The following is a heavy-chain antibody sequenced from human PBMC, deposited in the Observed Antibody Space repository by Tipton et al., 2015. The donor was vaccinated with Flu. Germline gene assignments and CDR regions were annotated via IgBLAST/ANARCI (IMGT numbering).Heavy chain of an antibody. Sequence: TLPLTCTVSGGSISSYYWSWIRQPPGKGLEWIGYIYYSGSTNYNPSLKSRVTISVDTSKNQFSLKLSSVTAADTAVYYRARDPYGDYGMDVWGQGTTVTVSS. CDR1: GGSISSYY. CDR2: IYYSGST. V-gene: IGHV4-59*01. CDR3: ARDPYGDYGMDV. J-gene: IGHJ6*02. D-gene: IGHD4-17*01.